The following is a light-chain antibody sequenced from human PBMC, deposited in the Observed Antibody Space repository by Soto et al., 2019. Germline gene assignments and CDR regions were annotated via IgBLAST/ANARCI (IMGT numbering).Light chain of an antibody. CDR3: QKYNSALFA. CDR1: QGISNY. V-gene: IGKV1-27*01. J-gene: IGKJ3*01. Sequence: DIQMTQSPSSLSASVGDRVTITCRASQGISNYLAWYQQKPGKVPKLLIYAASTLQSGVPSPFSGSGSWTDYTLTISSLQPEDVATYYCQKYNSALFAFGPGTKVDIK. CDR2: AAS.